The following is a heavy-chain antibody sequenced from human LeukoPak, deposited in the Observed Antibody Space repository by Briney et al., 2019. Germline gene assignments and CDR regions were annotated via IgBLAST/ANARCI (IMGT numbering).Heavy chain of an antibody. D-gene: IGHD6-19*01. CDR2: ISYDGSNK. J-gene: IGHJ6*02. V-gene: IGHV3-30-3*01. Sequence: GRSLRLSSAASGFTFSSYAMHWVRQAPGKGLEWVAVISYDGSNKYYADSVKGRITISRDNSKNTLYLQMNSLRAEDTAVYYCARDLGDYDSSGWPRGGFYYGMDVWGQGTTVTVSS. CDR1: GFTFSSYA. CDR3: ARDLGDYDSSGWPRGGFYYGMDV.